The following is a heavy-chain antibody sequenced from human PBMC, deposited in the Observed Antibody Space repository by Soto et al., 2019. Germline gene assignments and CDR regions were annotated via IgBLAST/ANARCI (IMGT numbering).Heavy chain of an antibody. CDR2: IYYSGST. Sequence: TSETLSLTCTVSGGSISSSSYYWGWIRQPPGKGLEWIGSIYYSGSTYYNPSLKSRVTISVDTSKNQFSLKLSSVTAADTAVYYCARSPARYRGDYVGLSFDYWGQRTLVTVSS. CDR3: ARSPARYRGDYVGLSFDY. CDR1: GGSISSSSYY. V-gene: IGHV4-39*01. D-gene: IGHD4-17*01. J-gene: IGHJ4*02.